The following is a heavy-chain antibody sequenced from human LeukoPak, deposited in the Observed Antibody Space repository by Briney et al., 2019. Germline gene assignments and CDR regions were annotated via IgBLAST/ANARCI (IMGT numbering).Heavy chain of an antibody. CDR2: IRYDGSNK. D-gene: IGHD2/OR15-2a*01. Sequence: GGSLRLSCAASGFTFSSYGMHWVRQAPGKGLEWVAFIRYDGSNKYYADSVKGRFTISRDNSKNTLYLQMNSLRAEDTAVYYCAKDRNRVNWFDPWGQGTLVTVSS. J-gene: IGHJ5*02. CDR1: GFTFSSYG. CDR3: AKDRNRVNWFDP. V-gene: IGHV3-30*02.